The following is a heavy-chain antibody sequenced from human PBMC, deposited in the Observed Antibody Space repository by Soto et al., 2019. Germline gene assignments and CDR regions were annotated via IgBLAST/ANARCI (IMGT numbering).Heavy chain of an antibody. V-gene: IGHV1-3*01. CDR3: ARDRARGVLRYFDWLSDPGY. D-gene: IGHD3-9*01. CDR1: GYTFTSYA. Sequence: ASVKVSCKASGYTFTSYAMHWVRQAPGQRLEWMGWINAGNGNTKYSQKFQGRVTITRDTSASTAYMELSSLRSEDTAVYYCARDRARGVLRYFDWLSDPGYWGQGTLVTVS. CDR2: INAGNGNT. J-gene: IGHJ4*02.